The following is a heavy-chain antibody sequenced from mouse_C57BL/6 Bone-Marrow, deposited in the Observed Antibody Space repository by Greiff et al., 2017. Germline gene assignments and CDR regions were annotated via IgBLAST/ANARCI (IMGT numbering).Heavy chain of an antibody. CDR3: TRDSCTTGRRKFAV. CDR2: ISSGGDNI. J-gene: IGHJ3*01. V-gene: IGHV5-9-1*02. CDR1: GFTFSSYA. D-gene: IGHD1-1*01. Sequence: EVQLVESGEGLVKPGGSLKLSCAASGFTFSSYAMSWVRQTPGKRLEWVAYISSGGDNINYEDTVKGRFTISRDTARNTMYLQMSSLKSEDTAMYYRTRDSCTTGRRKFAVWGKGTLVTVSA.